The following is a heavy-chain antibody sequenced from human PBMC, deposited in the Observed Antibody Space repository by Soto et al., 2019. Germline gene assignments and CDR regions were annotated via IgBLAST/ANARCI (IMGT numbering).Heavy chain of an antibody. V-gene: IGHV3-7*01. CDR3: RRGHDSGGEY. D-gene: IGHD5-12*01. Sequence: PGGSLRLSCAASGFTFRSYWMAWVRQAPGKGREWVANVKEDGSEKNYEDSVKGRFTISRYNAKNSLFLQMNSLRAEDTAVYYCRRGHDSGGEYWGQGTLVTVSS. CDR1: GFTFRSYW. CDR2: VKEDGSEK. J-gene: IGHJ4*02.